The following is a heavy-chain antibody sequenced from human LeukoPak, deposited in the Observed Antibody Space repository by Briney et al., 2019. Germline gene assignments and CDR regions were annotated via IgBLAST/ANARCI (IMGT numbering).Heavy chain of an antibody. D-gene: IGHD6-13*01. V-gene: IGHV4-38-2*01. CDR1: GYSIGSVYY. CDR3: ARMACSSWFGGGFENWFDP. Sequence: SETLSLTCAVSGYSIGSVYYWGWIRQPPGKGLEWIGSMYHSGSTYYNPSLKSRVTISVDTSKNPFSLKLSSVTAADTAVYYCARMACSSWFGGGFENWFDPWGQGTLVTVSS. CDR2: MYHSGST. J-gene: IGHJ5*02.